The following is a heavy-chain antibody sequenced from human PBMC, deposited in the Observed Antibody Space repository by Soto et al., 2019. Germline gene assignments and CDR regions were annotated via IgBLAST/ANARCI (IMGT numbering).Heavy chain of an antibody. CDR3: ARDQQYCSGGSCYSTDAFDI. V-gene: IGHV4-59*01. CDR1: GGSISSYY. CDR2: IYYSGST. D-gene: IGHD2-15*01. Sequence: PSETLSLTCTVSGGSISSYYWSWIRQPPGKGLEWIGYIYYSGSTNYNPSLKSRVTISVDTSKNQFSLKLSSVTAADTVVYYCARDQQYCSGGSCYSTDAFDIWGQGTMVTVSS. J-gene: IGHJ3*02.